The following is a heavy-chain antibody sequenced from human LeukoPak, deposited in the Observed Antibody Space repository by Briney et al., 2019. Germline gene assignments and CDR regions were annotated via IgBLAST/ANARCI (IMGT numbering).Heavy chain of an antibody. CDR3: ARGPGSSYGDYAYQFDY. CDR2: IYYSGST. Sequence: SETLSLTCTVSGGSISGYYWTWIRQPPGKGLEWIGYIYYSGSTNYNPSLKSRVTISVGTSKNQFSLKLTSVTAADTAVYYCARGPGSSYGDYAYQFDYWGQGTLVTVSS. D-gene: IGHD4-17*01. CDR1: GGSISGYY. J-gene: IGHJ4*02. V-gene: IGHV4-59*01.